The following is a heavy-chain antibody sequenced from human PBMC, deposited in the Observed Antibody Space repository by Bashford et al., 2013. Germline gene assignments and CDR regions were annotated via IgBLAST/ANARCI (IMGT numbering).Heavy chain of an antibody. CDR3: ARAFYDGYEKARLDK. D-gene: IGHD5-12*01. Sequence: VRQAPGKGLEWVSYISPGSSDKYYADSVKGRFTISRDNAKNSLYLQMNSLRAEDTAVFYCARAFYDGYEKARLDKWGQGTLVTVSS. CDR2: ISPGSSDK. V-gene: IGHV3-48*01. J-gene: IGHJ4*02.